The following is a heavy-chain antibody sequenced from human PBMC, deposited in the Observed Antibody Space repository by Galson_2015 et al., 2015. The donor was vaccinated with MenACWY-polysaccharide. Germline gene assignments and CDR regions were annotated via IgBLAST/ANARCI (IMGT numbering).Heavy chain of an antibody. D-gene: IGHD2-2*01. CDR2: IDFRGRT. CDR1: GESFSNYY. Sequence: SEPLSLTCAVYGESFSNYYWNWIRQAPGQGLEWIGEIDFRGRTRYNPSLKSRVTISVDTSKNQFSLHVRSVTAADTAVYFCARPGYCSSTICTGHMDVWGQGTTVTVSS. CDR3: ARPGYCSSTICTGHMDV. V-gene: IGHV4-34*01. J-gene: IGHJ6*02.